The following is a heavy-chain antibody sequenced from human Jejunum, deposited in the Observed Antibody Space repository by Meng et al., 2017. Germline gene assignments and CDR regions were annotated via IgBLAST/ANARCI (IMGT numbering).Heavy chain of an antibody. CDR2: IFNSGST. J-gene: IGHJ4*02. D-gene: IGHD4-17*01. V-gene: IGHV4-30-2*01. Sequence: QLQLQESGSGLVKPSQTLSLTCVVSGGSMSSSYYSWGWIRQPPGKGLEWIGYIFNSGSTHFNPSLKSRVTISMDSSKNQFSLNLTSVTAGDTAVYYCARGAGDRFDFWGRGTQVTVSS. CDR3: ARGAGDRFDF. CDR1: GGSMSSSYYS.